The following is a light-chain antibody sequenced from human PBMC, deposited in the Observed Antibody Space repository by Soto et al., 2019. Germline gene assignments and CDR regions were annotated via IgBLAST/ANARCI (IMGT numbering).Light chain of an antibody. Sequence: DIQMTQSPSSLSASVGDRVTITCRASQGISNYLAWYQQKPGKVPKLLIYAASTLQSGVPSRFSGSGSGTDFTLNISSLQPEDVATYYCQKYNSAVTFGPGTKVDIK. CDR3: QKYNSAVT. CDR2: AAS. V-gene: IGKV1-27*01. J-gene: IGKJ3*01. CDR1: QGISNY.